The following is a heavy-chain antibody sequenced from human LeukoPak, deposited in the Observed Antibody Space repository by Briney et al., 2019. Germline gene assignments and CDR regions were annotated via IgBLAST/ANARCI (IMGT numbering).Heavy chain of an antibody. CDR3: ARGRPLYDFWSGYYTGEYFDY. CDR1: GGSFSGYY. Sequence: LETLSLTCAVYGGSFSGYYWSWIRQPPGKGLEWIGEINHSGSTNYNPSLKSRVTISVDTSKNQFSLKLSSVTAADTAVYYCARGRPLYDFWSGYYTGEYFDYWGQGTLVTVSS. J-gene: IGHJ4*02. CDR2: INHSGST. V-gene: IGHV4-34*01. D-gene: IGHD3-3*01.